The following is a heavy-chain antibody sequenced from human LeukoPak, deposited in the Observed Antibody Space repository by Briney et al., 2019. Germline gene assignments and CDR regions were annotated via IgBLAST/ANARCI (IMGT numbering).Heavy chain of an antibody. CDR1: GGSFSGYY. CDR2: INHSGST. Sequence: SETLSLTCAVYGGSFSGYYWSWIRQPPGKGLEWIGEINHSGSTNYNPSLTSRVTISVDTSKNQFSLKLSSVTAADTAVYYCARRGNRYSGSYYVFDYWGQGTLVTVSS. V-gene: IGHV4-34*01. J-gene: IGHJ4*02. D-gene: IGHD1-26*01. CDR3: ARRGNRYSGSYYVFDY.